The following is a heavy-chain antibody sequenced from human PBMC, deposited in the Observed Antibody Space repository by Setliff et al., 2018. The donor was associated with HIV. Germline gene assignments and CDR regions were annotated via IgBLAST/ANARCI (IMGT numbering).Heavy chain of an antibody. J-gene: IGHJ6*03. CDR3: ARGKGVGGVIITGGLDV. CDR2: MNPNSGVS. Sequence: ASVKVSCKASATFTNVDIHWLRRATGQGLEWMGWMNPNSGVSGYGQKFQGRVTMTRDTSISTAYMELSSLTSEDTAVYYCARGKGVGGVIITGGLDVWDKGTTVTVS. D-gene: IGHD3-10*01. CDR1: ATFTNVD. V-gene: IGHV1-8*01.